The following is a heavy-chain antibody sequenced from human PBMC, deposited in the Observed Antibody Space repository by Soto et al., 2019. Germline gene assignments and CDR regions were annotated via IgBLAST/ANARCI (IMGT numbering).Heavy chain of an antibody. CDR1: GYIFTNYW. V-gene: IGHV5-51*01. D-gene: IGHD3-22*01. CDR2: IYPYDSDV. J-gene: IGHJ3*02. Sequence: GESLKISCKGSGYIFTNYWIGWVRQMPGKGLEWMGIIYPYDSDVRYSPSFQGQVTISADKSISTAYLQWSSLKASDTAMYFCARPGPINYYDSSVKQAFDIWGQGTMVTVSS. CDR3: ARPGPINYYDSSVKQAFDI.